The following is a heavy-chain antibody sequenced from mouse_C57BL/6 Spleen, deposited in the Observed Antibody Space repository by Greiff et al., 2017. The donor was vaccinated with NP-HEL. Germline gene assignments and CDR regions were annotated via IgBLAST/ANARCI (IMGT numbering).Heavy chain of an antibody. V-gene: IGHV3-6*01. CDR2: ISYDGSN. Sequence: EVKLQESGPGLVKPSQSLSLTCSVTGYSITSGYYWNWIRQFPGNKLEWMGYISYDGSNNYNPSLKNRISITRDTSKNQFFLKLNSVTTEDTATYYCARGYSNLYYAMDYWGQGTSVTVSS. D-gene: IGHD2-5*01. CDR3: ARGYSNLYYAMDY. J-gene: IGHJ4*01. CDR1: GYSITSGYY.